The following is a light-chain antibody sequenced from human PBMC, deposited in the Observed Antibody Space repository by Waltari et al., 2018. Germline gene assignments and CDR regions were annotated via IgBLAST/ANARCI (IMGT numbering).Light chain of an antibody. CDR1: SSDVGAYNY. CDR3: SSYTGSTNNLYV. J-gene: IGLJ1*01. Sequence: GQSVAISCTGTSSDVGAYNYVSWYQQHPGKAPKLIIYDVTKRPSGVPDRFSGSKSGNTASLTVSGLQADDEADYHCSSYTGSTNNLYVFGTGTKVTVL. V-gene: IGLV2-8*01. CDR2: DVT.